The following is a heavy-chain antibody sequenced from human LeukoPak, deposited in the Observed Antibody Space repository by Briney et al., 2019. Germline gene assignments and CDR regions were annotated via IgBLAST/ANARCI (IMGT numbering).Heavy chain of an antibody. CDR3: ARGQVPAARGYNWFDP. Sequence: SETLSLTCAVYGWSFNDYYWNWIRQPPGKGLEWIGEINARGDTNYNPSLKSRVTISVDTSKKQFSLRLTSIIAADTALYYCARGQVPAARGYNWFDPWGQGTLVTVSP. CDR2: INARGDT. CDR1: GWSFNDYY. D-gene: IGHD2-2*01. V-gene: IGHV4-34*01. J-gene: IGHJ5*02.